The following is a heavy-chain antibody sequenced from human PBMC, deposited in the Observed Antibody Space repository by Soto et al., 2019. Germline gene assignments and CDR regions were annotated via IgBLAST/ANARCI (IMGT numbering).Heavy chain of an antibody. Sequence: ASVKVSCKASGYTFTSYAMHWVRQAPGQRLEWMGWSNAGKGNTKYSQKFQGRVTITRDTSASTAYMELSSLRSEDTAVYSCAFTMLAAPGACEIWGQGTMGTVSS. CDR2: SNAGKGNT. CDR3: AFTMLAAPGACEI. V-gene: IGHV1-3*01. CDR1: GYTFTSYA. J-gene: IGHJ3*02. D-gene: IGHD3-22*01.